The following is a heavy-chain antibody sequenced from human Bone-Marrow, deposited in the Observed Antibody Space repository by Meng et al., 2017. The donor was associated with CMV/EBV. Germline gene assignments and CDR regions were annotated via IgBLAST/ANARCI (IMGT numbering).Heavy chain of an antibody. Sequence: GESLKISCAASGFTFSRYTMNWVRQAPGKGLEWVSYISNSGSAKYYADTLRGRFTISRDNAKNSLYLQMNSPRADDTAVYYCARERGELAAAGTDYGMDVWGQGTTVTVSS. J-gene: IGHJ6*02. CDR3: ARERGELAAAGTDYGMDV. CDR2: ISNSGSAK. V-gene: IGHV3-48*04. CDR1: GFTFSRYT. D-gene: IGHD6-13*01.